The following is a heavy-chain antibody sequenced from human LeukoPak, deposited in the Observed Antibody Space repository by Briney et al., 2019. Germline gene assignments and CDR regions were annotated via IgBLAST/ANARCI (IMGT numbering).Heavy chain of an antibody. J-gene: IGHJ4*02. V-gene: IGHV3-74*01. CDR3: ARDSNYQPDY. Sequence: GGSLRLSCAASGFSFSEYWMHWVRQAPGEGLVWVSRIISDGTGASYADSVKGRFTISRDNAKNTLYLQMNSLSAEDTAVYYCARDSNYQPDYWGQGTLVTVSS. CDR2: IISDGTGA. D-gene: IGHD4-11*01. CDR1: GFSFSEYW.